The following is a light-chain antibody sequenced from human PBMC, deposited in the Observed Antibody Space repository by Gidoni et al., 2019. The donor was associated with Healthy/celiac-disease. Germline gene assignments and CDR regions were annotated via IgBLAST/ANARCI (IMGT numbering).Light chain of an antibody. CDR1: KLVDKY. V-gene: IGLV3-1*01. CDR2: QDI. Sequence: SYELTQPPSVSVSPGQTASITCSGDKLVDKYACWYQQKPGQSPVLVIYQDIKRPSGIPGRFSGSNSGNTATLTINGTQAMDEADYYCQAWDSSTYVVFGGGTKLTVL. J-gene: IGLJ2*01. CDR3: QAWDSSTYVV.